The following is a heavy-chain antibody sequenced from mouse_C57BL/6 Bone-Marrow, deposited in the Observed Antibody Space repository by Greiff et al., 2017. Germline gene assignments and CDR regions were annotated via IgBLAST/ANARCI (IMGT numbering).Heavy chain of an antibody. J-gene: IGHJ3*01. V-gene: IGHV14-2*01. CDR3: ARNGAY. Sequence: VQLKESGAELVKPGASVKLSCTASGFNIKDYYMHWVKQRTEQGLEWIGRIDPEDGAPISAPKFQGKATITADTSSTTAYMQLISLTSEDSAVYYCARNGAYWGQGTLVTVAA. CDR2: IDPEDGAP. CDR1: GFNIKDYY.